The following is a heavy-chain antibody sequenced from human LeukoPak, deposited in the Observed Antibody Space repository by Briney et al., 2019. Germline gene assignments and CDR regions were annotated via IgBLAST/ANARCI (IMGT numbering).Heavy chain of an antibody. J-gene: IGHJ6*02. CDR2: ISSSGSTI. V-gene: IGHV3-11*01. Sequence: GGSLRLSCAASGFTFSDYYMSWIRQAPGKGLEWVSYISSSGSTIYYADSVKGRFTISRDNAKNSLYLQMNSLRAEDTAVYYCARGYSSSSWYNYYYYYGTDVWGQGTTVTVSS. CDR1: GFTFSDYY. D-gene: IGHD6-13*01. CDR3: ARGYSSSSWYNYYYYYGTDV.